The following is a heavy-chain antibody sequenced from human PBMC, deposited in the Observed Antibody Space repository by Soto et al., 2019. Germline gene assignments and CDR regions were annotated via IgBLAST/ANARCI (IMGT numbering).Heavy chain of an antibody. CDR3: ARDKVAAAATDY. J-gene: IGHJ4*02. CDR1: GFTFSSYS. CDR2: ISSSSSYI. Sequence: AGSLRLSCAASGFTFSSYSMNWGRQAQGKGLEWVSSISSSSSYIYYADSVKGRFTISRDNAKNSLYLQMNSLRAEDTAVYYCARDKVAAAATDYWGQGTLVTVSS. V-gene: IGHV3-21*01. D-gene: IGHD6-13*01.